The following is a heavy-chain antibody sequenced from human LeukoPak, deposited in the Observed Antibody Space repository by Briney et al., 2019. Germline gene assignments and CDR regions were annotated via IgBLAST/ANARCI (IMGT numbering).Heavy chain of an antibody. CDR1: GFTFDDYA. Sequence: PGRSLRLSCAASGFTFDDYAMHWVRHAPGKGLEWVSGISWNSGSIVYADSVKGRFTISRDNAKNSLYLQMNSLRAEDTALYYCAKDTHSSGLFGYWGQGTLVTVSS. V-gene: IGHV3-9*01. J-gene: IGHJ4*02. CDR2: ISWNSGSI. CDR3: AKDTHSSGLFGY. D-gene: IGHD6-19*01.